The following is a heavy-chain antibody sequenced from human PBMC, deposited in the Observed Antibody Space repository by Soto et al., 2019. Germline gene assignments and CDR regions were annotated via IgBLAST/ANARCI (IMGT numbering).Heavy chain of an antibody. J-gene: IGHJ5*02. CDR1: GGSISSSSYY. CDR2: IYYSGST. D-gene: IGHD4-17*01. V-gene: IGHV4-39*01. CDR3: AIPFYGDLGDWFDP. Sequence: QLQLQESGPGLVKPSETLSLTCTVSGGSISSSSYYWGWIRQPPGKGLEWIGSIYYSGSTYYNPSLKSRVTICVDTSKNQFSLKLSSVTAADTAVYYCAIPFYGDLGDWFDPWGQGTLVTVSS.